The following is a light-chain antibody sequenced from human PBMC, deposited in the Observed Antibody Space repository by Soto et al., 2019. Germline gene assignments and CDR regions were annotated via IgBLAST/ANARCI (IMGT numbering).Light chain of an antibody. V-gene: IGLV2-14*01. CDR1: SSDVGGYNY. CDR2: DVS. J-gene: IGLJ2*01. CDR3: SSYTSSSTLVV. Sequence: QSALTQPASVSGSPGQSITISCTGTSSDVGGYNYVSGYQQHPGKAPKLMIYDVSNRPSGDSNRFSGSKSGNTASLTISGLQAEDEADYYCSSYTSSSTLVVFGGGTKLTVL.